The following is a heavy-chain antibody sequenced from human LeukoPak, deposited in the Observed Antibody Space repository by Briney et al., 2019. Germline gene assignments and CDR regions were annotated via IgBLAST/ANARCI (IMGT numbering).Heavy chain of an antibody. V-gene: IGHV3-11*06. CDR1: GFTFSDYY. CDR3: ARVSSDIVVVVAEYYFDY. Sequence: PGGSLRLSCAASGFTFSDYYMSWIRQAPGKGLEWVSYISSISSYTNYADSVKGRFIISRDNAKNSLYLQMNSLRAEDTAVYYCARVSSDIVVVVAEYYFDYWGQGTLVTVSS. J-gene: IGHJ4*02. CDR2: ISSISSYT. D-gene: IGHD2-15*01.